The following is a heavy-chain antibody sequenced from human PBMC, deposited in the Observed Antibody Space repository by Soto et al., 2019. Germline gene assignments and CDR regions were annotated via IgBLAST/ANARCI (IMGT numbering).Heavy chain of an antibody. J-gene: IGHJ5*02. CDR1: GYTFTTSA. CDR3: ARNDFWSSNNWFDP. D-gene: IGHD3-3*01. Sequence: EASVKVSCKTSGYTFTTSAIHWVRQAPGQSLEWMGLIRAGDGYTKYSQKFQGRVTFTRDTSASTAYMDLSSLRSEDTAVYFCARNDFWSSNNWFDPWGQGTLVTV. V-gene: IGHV1-3*01. CDR2: IRAGDGYT.